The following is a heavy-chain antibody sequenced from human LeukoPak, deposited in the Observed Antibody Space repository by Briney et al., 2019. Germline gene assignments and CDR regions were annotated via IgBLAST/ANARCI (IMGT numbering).Heavy chain of an antibody. CDR1: GYTFTSYG. CDR2: INPNSGGT. Sequence: GASVKVSCKASGYTFTSYGISWVRQAPGQGLEWLGWINPNSGGTKYAQNFQGSVTMTRDTSISTVYMELSSLRSDDSAVYYCARDLAPLWSGYSYCFDSWGQGTLVTVSS. J-gene: IGHJ5*01. CDR3: ARDLAPLWSGYSYCFDS. D-gene: IGHD3-3*01. V-gene: IGHV1-2*02.